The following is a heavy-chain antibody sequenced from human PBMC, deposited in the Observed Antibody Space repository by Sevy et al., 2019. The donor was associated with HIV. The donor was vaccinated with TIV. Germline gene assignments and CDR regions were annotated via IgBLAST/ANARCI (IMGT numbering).Heavy chain of an antibody. Sequence: GGSLRLSCAASGFTFSSYSMNWVRQAPGKGLEWVSYISSSSSTIYYAASVKGRFTSSRDNAKNSLHLQMNSLRDEDTAVYYCASQTPGDAFDYWGQGTLVTVSS. CDR2: ISSSSSTI. CDR1: GFTFSSYS. CDR3: ASQTPGDAFDY. V-gene: IGHV3-48*02. J-gene: IGHJ4*02.